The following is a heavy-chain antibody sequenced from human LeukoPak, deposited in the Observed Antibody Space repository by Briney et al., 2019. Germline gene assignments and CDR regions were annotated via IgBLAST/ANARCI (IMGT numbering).Heavy chain of an antibody. D-gene: IGHD6-19*01. CDR3: ARDLIAVAPGDY. V-gene: IGHV3-21*01. Sequence: GGSLRLSCAASGFTFSSYAMSWVRQAPGKGLEWVSSISSSSSYIYYADSVKGRFTISRDNAKNSLYLQMNSLRAEDTAVYYCARDLIAVAPGDYWGQGTLVTVSS. CDR2: ISSSSSYI. J-gene: IGHJ4*02. CDR1: GFTFSSYA.